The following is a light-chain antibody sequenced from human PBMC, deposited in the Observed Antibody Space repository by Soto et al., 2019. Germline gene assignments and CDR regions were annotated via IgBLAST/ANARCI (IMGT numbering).Light chain of an antibody. CDR3: QQYNSYSGT. Sequence: DIQMTQSPSTLSASVGDRVTITCRASQSISSWLAWYQQKPGKAPKLLIYDASSLESGVPSRFSGSGSGTEFTLTISSLQPDDFAPYYCQQYNSYSGTFGKGTKVEIK. J-gene: IGKJ1*01. V-gene: IGKV1-5*01. CDR1: QSISSW. CDR2: DAS.